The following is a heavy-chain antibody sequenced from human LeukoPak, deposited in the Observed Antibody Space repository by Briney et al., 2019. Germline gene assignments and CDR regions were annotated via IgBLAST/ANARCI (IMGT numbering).Heavy chain of an antibody. D-gene: IGHD3-10*01. J-gene: IGHJ4*02. Sequence: PSETLSLTCTVSGGSISTSSYYWGWIRQPPGKGLEWIGTMYYSGSTYYNPSLKSRVTISGDPSKNQFSLKVSSVTAADTAVYYCARQGSNTKFDYWGQGTLVTVSS. CDR3: ARQGSNTKFDY. CDR2: MYYSGST. CDR1: GGSISTSSYY. V-gene: IGHV4-39*01.